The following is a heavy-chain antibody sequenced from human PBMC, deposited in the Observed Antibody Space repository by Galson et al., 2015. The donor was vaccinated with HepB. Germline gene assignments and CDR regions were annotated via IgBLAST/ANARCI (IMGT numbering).Heavy chain of an antibody. Sequence: TLSLTCTVSGVSINSGGYHWNWIRQHPGIGLEWLGYRSSTRSNSNPSLRGRLTISLDTSKNQFSLKLSSVPAADTAVYYCALSPTYGSGNFGWFAPWGQGSLVTVST. CDR2: RSSTRS. CDR3: ALSPTYGSGNFGWFAP. D-gene: IGHD3-10*01. J-gene: IGHJ5*02. V-gene: IGHV4-31*03. CDR1: GVSINSGGYH.